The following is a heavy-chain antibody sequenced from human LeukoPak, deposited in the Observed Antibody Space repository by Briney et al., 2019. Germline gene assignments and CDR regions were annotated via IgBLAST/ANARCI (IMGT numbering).Heavy chain of an antibody. CDR1: GFTFSDYY. Sequence: GGSLRLSCATSGFTFSDYYMSWIRQAPGKGLEWVSYISSNGSPIYYADSVKGRFTISRDNAKNSLYLQMNSLRAEDTAVYYCARESMGISYYMDVWGKGTTVTISS. J-gene: IGHJ6*03. CDR2: ISSNGSPI. D-gene: IGHD6-13*01. CDR3: ARESMGISYYMDV. V-gene: IGHV3-11*04.